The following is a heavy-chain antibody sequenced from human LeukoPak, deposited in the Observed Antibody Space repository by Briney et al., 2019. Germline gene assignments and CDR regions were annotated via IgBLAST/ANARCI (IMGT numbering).Heavy chain of an antibody. D-gene: IGHD5-18*01. V-gene: IGHV5-51*01. J-gene: IGHJ4*02. CDR1: GYSFSNHW. CDR3: ARSDRGGYRYGR. Sequence: GESLKISCQCSGYSFSNHWIVWVRQMPGKGLEWMGLINPSDSDIRYSPSVQDRVTISADRSISTAYLQWSSLKASDTAIYYCARSDRGGYRYGRWGQGTLVTVSA. CDR2: INPSDSDI.